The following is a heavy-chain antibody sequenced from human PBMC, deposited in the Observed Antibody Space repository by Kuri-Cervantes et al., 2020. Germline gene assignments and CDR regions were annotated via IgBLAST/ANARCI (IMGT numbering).Heavy chain of an antibody. CDR2: INHSGST. D-gene: IGHD6-19*01. Sequence: SETLSLTCAVYGGSFSGYYWSWIRQPPGKGLEWIGEINHSGSTSYNPSLKSRVTISVDTSKNQFSLKLSSVTAADTAVYYCARSIAVAGRMFDYWGQGTLVTVSS. J-gene: IGHJ4*02. CDR3: ARSIAVAGRMFDY. V-gene: IGHV4-34*01. CDR1: GGSFSGYY.